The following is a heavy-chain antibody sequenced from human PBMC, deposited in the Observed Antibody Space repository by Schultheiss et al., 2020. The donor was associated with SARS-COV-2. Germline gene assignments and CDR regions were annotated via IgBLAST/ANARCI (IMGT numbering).Heavy chain of an antibody. CDR3: ARMNGDSSGDDFWSGYYLMDYYYGMDV. CDR2: ISAYNGNT. V-gene: IGHV1-18*01. CDR1: GYTFTSYG. J-gene: IGHJ6*02. D-gene: IGHD3-3*01. Sequence: ASVKVSCKASGYTFTSYGISWVRQAPGQGLEWMGWISAYNGNTNYAQKLQGRVTMTTDTSTSTAYMELRSLRSDDTAVYYCARMNGDSSGDDFWSGYYLMDYYYGMDVWGQGTTVTVSS.